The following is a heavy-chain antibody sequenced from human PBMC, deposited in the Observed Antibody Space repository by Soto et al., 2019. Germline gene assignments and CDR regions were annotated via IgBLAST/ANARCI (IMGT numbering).Heavy chain of an antibody. CDR3: ARDQAGTGFPRAVDY. D-gene: IGHD6-13*01. J-gene: IGHJ4*02. V-gene: IGHV1-46*01. Sequence: ASVKVSCKASGYTFTSYGISWVRQAPGQGLEWMGIINPSGGSTSYAQKFQGRVTMTRDTSTSTVYMELSSLRSEDTAVYYCARDQAGTGFPRAVDYRGQGTLVTVSS. CDR1: GYTFTSYG. CDR2: INPSGGST.